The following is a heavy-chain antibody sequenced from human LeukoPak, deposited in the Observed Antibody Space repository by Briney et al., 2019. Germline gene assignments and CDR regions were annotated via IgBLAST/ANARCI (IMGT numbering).Heavy chain of an antibody. CDR2: THPVSGDT. Sequence: ASVKVSCKASGYPFTNFYVHWVRLAPGQGLGWLGWTHPVSGDTIYAQKFQGRVTMTRDTSISTAYMELTSLTSDDTAVYYCARMTHTLGATYSHFDYWGQGTLVTVSS. CDR1: GYPFTNFY. D-gene: IGHD3-16*01. J-gene: IGHJ4*02. V-gene: IGHV1-2*02. CDR3: ARMTHTLGATYSHFDY.